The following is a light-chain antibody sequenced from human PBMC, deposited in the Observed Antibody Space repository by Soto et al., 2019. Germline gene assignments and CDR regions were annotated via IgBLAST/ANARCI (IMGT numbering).Light chain of an antibody. CDR3: QSCDSSLSRSGV. CDR2: RNT. V-gene: IGLV1-40*01. Sequence: QSVLTQPPSVSGAPGQRVTISCTGSSSNIGAGYDVHWYQQLPGTAPKLLIYRNTNRPSGVPDRFSGSKSGTSASLAITGLQAEDEADYYCQSCDSSLSRSGVFGTGTKVTVL. CDR1: SSNIGAGYD. J-gene: IGLJ1*01.